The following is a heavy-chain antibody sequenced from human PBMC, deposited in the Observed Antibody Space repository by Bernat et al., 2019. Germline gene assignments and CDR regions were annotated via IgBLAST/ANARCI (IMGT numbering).Heavy chain of an antibody. V-gene: IGHV3-48*03. J-gene: IGHJ3*02. Sequence: EVQLVESGGGLVQPGGSLRLSCAASGFTFSSYEMNWVRQAPGKGLGWVSYISSSGSTIYYADSVKGRFTISRDNAKNSLYLQMNSLRAEDTAVYYCARVLFYGDYEEAAFDIWCQGTMVTVSS. CDR3: ARVLFYGDYEEAAFDI. CDR2: ISSSGSTI. D-gene: IGHD4-17*01. CDR1: GFTFSSYE.